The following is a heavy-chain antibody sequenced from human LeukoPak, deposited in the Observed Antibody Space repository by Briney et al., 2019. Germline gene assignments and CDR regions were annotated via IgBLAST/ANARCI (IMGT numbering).Heavy chain of an antibody. CDR2: IYYSGST. CDR3: AGHYYGSGGGVDY. CDR1: GGSISSYY. Sequence: SETLSLTCTVSGGSISSYYWSWIRQPPGKGLEWIGYIYYSGSTNYNPSLKSRVTISVDTSKNQFSLKLSSVTAADTAVYYCAGHYYGSGGGVDYWGQGTLVTVSS. V-gene: IGHV4-59*01. J-gene: IGHJ4*02. D-gene: IGHD3-10*01.